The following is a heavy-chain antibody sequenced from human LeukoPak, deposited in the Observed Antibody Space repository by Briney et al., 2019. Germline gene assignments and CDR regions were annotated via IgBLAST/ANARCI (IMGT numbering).Heavy chain of an antibody. J-gene: IGHJ4*02. Sequence: ASVKVSCKASGYTLTGYYMYWVRQAPGQGLEWMGWINPNSGGTNYAQKFQGRVTMTRDTSISTAYMELSRLRSDDTAVYYYARDTGSSRSGGMEWLLYEEPHYFDYWGQGTLVTVSS. D-gene: IGHD3-3*01. CDR2: INPNSGGT. CDR1: GYTLTGYY. CDR3: ARDTGSSRSGGMEWLLYEEPHYFDY. V-gene: IGHV1-2*02.